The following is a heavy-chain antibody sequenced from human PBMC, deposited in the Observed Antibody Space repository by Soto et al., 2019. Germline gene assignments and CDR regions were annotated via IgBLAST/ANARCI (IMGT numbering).Heavy chain of an antibody. V-gene: IGHV1-18*01. J-gene: IGHJ4*02. CDR3: ARDREDSGVLLWFGELFVFDY. D-gene: IGHD3-10*01. Sequence: ASVKVSCKASGYTFTSYGISWVRQAPGQGLEWMGWISAYNGNTNYAQKLQGRVTMTTDTSTSTAYMELRSLRSDDTAVYYCARDREDSGVLLWFGELFVFDYWGQGTLVTVSS. CDR1: GYTFTSYG. CDR2: ISAYNGNT.